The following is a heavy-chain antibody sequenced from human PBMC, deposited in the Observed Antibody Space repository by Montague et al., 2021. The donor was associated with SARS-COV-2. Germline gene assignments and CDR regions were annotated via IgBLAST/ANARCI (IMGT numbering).Heavy chain of an antibody. D-gene: IGHD2-15*01. CDR2: IYYSGST. Sequence: SETLSLTCTVSGGSISSYYWSWIRQPPGKGLEWIGYIYYSGSTYYNPSLTSRVTMSLDTSKNQFSLKLSSVTAADTAVYYCARGDGVVVAAPYIWGQGTMVTVSS. CDR3: ARGDGVVVAAPYI. J-gene: IGHJ3*02. V-gene: IGHV4-59*12. CDR1: GGSISSYY.